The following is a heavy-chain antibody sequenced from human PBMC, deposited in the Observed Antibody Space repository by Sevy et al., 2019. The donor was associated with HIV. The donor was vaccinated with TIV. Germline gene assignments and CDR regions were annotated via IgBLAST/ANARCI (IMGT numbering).Heavy chain of an antibody. J-gene: IGHJ4*02. CDR1: GYSISSGYY. V-gene: IGHV4-38-2*01. CDR3: ARMYYYDSSGYLDY. Sequence: SETLSLTCAVSGYSISSGYYWGWIRQPPGKGLEWIGSIYHSGSTYYNPSLKSRVTISVDTSKNQFSLKLSSVTAADTAVYYCARMYYYDSSGYLDYWGQGTLVTVSS. D-gene: IGHD3-22*01. CDR2: IYHSGST.